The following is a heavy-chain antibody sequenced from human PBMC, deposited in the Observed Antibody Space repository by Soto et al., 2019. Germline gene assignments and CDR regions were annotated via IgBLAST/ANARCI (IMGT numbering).Heavy chain of an antibody. V-gene: IGHV1-69*02. D-gene: IGHD6-13*01. CDR3: ARGRQFYSSSWPGGPES. Sequence: QVQLVQSGAEVKKPGSSVKVSCKASGGTFSSYTISWVRQAPGQGLEWMGRIIPILGIANYAQKFQGRVTITADKSTSTAYMELSSLRSEDTAVYYCARGRQFYSSSWPGGPESWGQGTLVTVSS. CDR1: GGTFSSYT. CDR2: IIPILGIA. J-gene: IGHJ4*02.